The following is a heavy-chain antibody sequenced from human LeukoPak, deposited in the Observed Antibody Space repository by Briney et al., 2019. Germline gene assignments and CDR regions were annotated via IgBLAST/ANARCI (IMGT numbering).Heavy chain of an antibody. CDR1: GFTLSSYW. CDR3: ARDKATYYYDSSQAP. CDR2: IKQDGSEK. J-gene: IGHJ5*02. Sequence: PGGSLRLSCAASGFTLSSYWMSWVRQAPGKGLEWVANIKQDGSEKYYVDSVKGRFTISRDNAKNSLYLQMNSLRAEDTAVYYCARDKATYYYDSSQAPWGQGTLVTVSS. V-gene: IGHV3-7*01. D-gene: IGHD3-22*01.